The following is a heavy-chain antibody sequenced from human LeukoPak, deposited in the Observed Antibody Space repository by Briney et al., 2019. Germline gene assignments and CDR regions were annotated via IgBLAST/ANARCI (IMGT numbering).Heavy chain of an antibody. J-gene: IGHJ4*02. CDR2: ISSSSSYI. CDR1: GFTFNSYN. V-gene: IGHV3-21*01. Sequence: GGSLRLSCAASGFTFNSYNMNWVRQAPGKGLEWVSSISSSSSYIYYADSVKGRFTISRDNAEKSLYPQMNSLGAEDTAVYYCARVKADYDILTGYYSRGLDYWGQGTLVTVSS. D-gene: IGHD3-9*01. CDR3: ARVKADYDILTGYYSRGLDY.